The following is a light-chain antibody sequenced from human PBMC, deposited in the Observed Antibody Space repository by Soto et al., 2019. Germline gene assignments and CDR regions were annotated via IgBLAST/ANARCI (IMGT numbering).Light chain of an antibody. J-gene: IGKJ1*01. V-gene: IGKV3-11*01. CDR1: QSPSGY. CDR2: DAS. Sequence: EIVLTQSPATLSLSPGERATLSGRASQSPSGYLAWYQQRPGQAPRLLIYDASSRANGIPARFTGSGSGTDFSLTISSLEPEDFAVYYGQQGSTWPTFGQGTRVDIK. CDR3: QQGSTWPT.